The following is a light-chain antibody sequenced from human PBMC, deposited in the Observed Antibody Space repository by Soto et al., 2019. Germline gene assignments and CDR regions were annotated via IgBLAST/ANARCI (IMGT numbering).Light chain of an antibody. V-gene: IGKV1-33*01. Sequence: DIQMTQSPSSLSASVGDRVTITCQASQDTRKYLNWYQQKPGKAPKLLIYDVSNLATGVPSRFSGSGSGTDFTFTISSLQPEDIATYYCQQYDNLQYTFGQGTKLEI. J-gene: IGKJ2*01. CDR2: DVS. CDR3: QQYDNLQYT. CDR1: QDTRKY.